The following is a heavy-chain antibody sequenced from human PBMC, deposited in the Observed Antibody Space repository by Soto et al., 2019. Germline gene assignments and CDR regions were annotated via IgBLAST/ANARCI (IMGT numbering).Heavy chain of an antibody. V-gene: IGHV4-39*01. D-gene: IGHD3-22*01. CDR3: ATLGPYYYDSSGYYDFDY. CDR2: IYYSGST. CDR1: GGSISSSSYY. Sequence: SETLSLTCTVSGGSISSSSYYWGWIRQPPGKGLEWIGSIYYSGSTYYNPSLKSRVTISVDTSKNQFSLKLSSVTAADTAVYYCATLGPYYYDSSGYYDFDYWGQGTLVTVSS. J-gene: IGHJ4*02.